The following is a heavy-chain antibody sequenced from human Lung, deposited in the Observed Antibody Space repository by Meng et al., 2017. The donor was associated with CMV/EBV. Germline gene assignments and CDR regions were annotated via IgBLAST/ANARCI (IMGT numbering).Heavy chain of an antibody. D-gene: IGHD1-7*01. CDR1: GGTFSSYA. J-gene: IGHJ6*01. V-gene: IGHV1-69*05. CDR3: ARTLGSTRFYFYNAVDV. CDR2: IIPIFGTT. Sequence: SXXVSXKASGGTFSSYAISWVRQAPGQGLEWMGGIIPIFGTTNYAQNFQGRLTITTDESTSTAYMELGSLRSEDTAVYYCARTLGSTRFYFYNAVDVWGQGTTVTVSS.